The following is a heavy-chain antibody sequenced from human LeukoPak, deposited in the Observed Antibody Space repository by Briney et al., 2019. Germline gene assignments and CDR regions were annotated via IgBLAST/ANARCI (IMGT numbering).Heavy chain of an antibody. D-gene: IGHD3-3*01. CDR1: GFDFSSNW. CDR2: IKGDGIST. Sequence: PGGSLRLSCAASGFDFSSNWMHWVRHAPGQGLVGVSRIKGDGISTNYADSVKGRFTISRDIAKNTLYLQMNSLRAEDTGVYYCAKDHYWSIDYWGRGTLVTVSS. CDR3: AKDHYWSIDY. J-gene: IGHJ4*02. V-gene: IGHV3-74*01.